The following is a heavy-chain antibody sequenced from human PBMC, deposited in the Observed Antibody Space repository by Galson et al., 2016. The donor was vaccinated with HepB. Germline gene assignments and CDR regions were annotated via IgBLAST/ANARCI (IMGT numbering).Heavy chain of an antibody. V-gene: IGHV3-21*01. Sequence: SLRLSCAASGFTFNTYYMNWVRQAPGKGLEWVSSINNSGTYIFYADSVKGRFTISRDNAKNSLSLQMHSLRAEDTAVYYCAGEKGPYKPASGGYGMDVWGKGTTVIVSS. CDR1: GFTFNTYY. D-gene: IGHD3-10*01. CDR3: AGEKGPYKPASGGYGMDV. CDR2: INNSGTYI. J-gene: IGHJ6*04.